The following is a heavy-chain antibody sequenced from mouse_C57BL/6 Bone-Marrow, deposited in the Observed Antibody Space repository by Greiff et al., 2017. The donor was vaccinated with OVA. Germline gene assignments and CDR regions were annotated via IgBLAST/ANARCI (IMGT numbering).Heavy chain of an antibody. CDR1: GYSITSGYY. CDR3: ASHYGSSFNYFDY. J-gene: IGHJ2*01. V-gene: IGHV3-6*01. D-gene: IGHD1-1*01. Sequence: EVQRVESGPGLVKPSQSLSLTCPVNGYSITSGYYWNWVRQFPGNKLEWMGYISYDGSNNYNPSLKNRISNTRDTSKNQFFLKLNSVTTEDTATYYCASHYGSSFNYFDYWGQGTTLTVSS. CDR2: ISYDGSN.